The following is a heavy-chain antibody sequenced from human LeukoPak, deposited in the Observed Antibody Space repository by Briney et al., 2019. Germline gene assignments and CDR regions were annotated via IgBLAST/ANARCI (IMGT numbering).Heavy chain of an antibody. CDR3: ARGQPDTIFGVVIIRHYYYYMDV. J-gene: IGHJ6*03. CDR1: GGSFSGYY. D-gene: IGHD3-3*01. CDR2: INHSGST. Sequence: PSETLSLTCAVYGGSFSGYYWSWIRQPPGKGLEWIGEINHSGSTNYNPSLKSRVTISVDTSKNQFSLKLSSVTAADTAVYYCARGQPDTIFGVVIIRHYYYYMDVWAKGPRSPSP. V-gene: IGHV4-34*01.